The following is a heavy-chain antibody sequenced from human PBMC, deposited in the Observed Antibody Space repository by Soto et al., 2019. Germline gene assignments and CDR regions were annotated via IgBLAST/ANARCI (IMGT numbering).Heavy chain of an antibody. V-gene: IGHV6-1*01. D-gene: IGHD7-27*01. CDR2: TYYRSKWYS. CDR3: ARDPWGSDAFDI. Sequence: SQTLSPTFAISGDSVSSNSAAWNWIRQSPSRFLEWLGRTYYRSKWYSDYSVSVKSRVTINPDTSKNQFSLQLNSVTPEDTAVYYCARDPWGSDAFDIWGQGTMVTVSS. CDR1: GDSVSSNSAA. J-gene: IGHJ3*02.